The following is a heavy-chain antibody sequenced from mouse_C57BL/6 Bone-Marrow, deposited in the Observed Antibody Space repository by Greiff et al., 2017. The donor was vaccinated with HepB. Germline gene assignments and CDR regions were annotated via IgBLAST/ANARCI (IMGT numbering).Heavy chain of an antibody. CDR3: ARRLPYFDY. D-gene: IGHD2-4*01. CDR2: IHPNSGST. J-gene: IGHJ2*01. CDR1: AYTFTSYW. V-gene: IGHV1-64*01. Sequence: QVQLQQSGAELVKPGASVKLSCKASAYTFTSYWMHWVKQRPGQGLEWIGMIHPNSGSTNYNEKFKSKATLTVDKSSSTAYMQLSSLTSEDSAVYYCARRLPYFDYWGQGTTLTVSS.